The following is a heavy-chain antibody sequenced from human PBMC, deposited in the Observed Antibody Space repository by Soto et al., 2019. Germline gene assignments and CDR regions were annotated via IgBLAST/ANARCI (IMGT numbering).Heavy chain of an antibody. CDR1: GGSISSGGYS. V-gene: IGHV4-30-2*01. CDR3: ARGQVVAAQH. CDR2: IYHSGST. Sequence: HLQLQESGSGLVKPSQTLSLTCAVSGGSISSGGYSWSWIRQPPGKGLEWIGYIYHSGSTYYNPSLKSRVTRSVDRSKNQFSLKLSSVTAADTAVYYCARGQVVAAQHWGQGTLVTVSS. D-gene: IGHD2-15*01. J-gene: IGHJ4*02.